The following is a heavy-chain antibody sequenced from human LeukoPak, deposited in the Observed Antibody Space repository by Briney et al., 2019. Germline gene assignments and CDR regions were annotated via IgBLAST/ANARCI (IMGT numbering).Heavy chain of an antibody. Sequence: ASVTVSFTSSAYTFINYSISWGRHAPGQGLGWMGLISTYNGKNAYPKQFQGRVTVTTDTSTSTVYMELTSLRFDDTAVYYCARDRSSSDYWGQGTLITVSS. V-gene: IGHV1-18*01. D-gene: IGHD6-13*01. J-gene: IGHJ4*02. CDR2: ISTYNGKN. CDR3: ARDRSSSDY. CDR1: AYTFINYS.